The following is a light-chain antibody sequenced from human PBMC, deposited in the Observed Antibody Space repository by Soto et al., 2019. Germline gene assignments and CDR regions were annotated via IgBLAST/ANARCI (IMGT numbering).Light chain of an antibody. CDR2: AAS. CDR1: QSISSY. V-gene: IGKV1-39*01. Sequence: SQRPQCLSSLSASVGDRVTLTCRASQSISSYLNWYQQKPGKPPRLLIYAASSLQSGVPSRFSGSGSGTDFTLTISSLQPEDFATYSCQQSYNSPQTFGRGTKVDNK. J-gene: IGKJ1*01. CDR3: QQSYNSPQT.